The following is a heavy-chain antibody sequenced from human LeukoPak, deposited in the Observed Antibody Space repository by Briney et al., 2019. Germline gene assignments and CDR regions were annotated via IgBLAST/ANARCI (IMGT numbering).Heavy chain of an antibody. D-gene: IGHD5-24*01. CDR1: GFTFSSYW. Sequence: GGSLRLSCAASGFTFSSYWMHWVRQAPGKGLVWVSRINSDGSSTSYADSVKGRFTISRDKAKNTLYLQMNSLRAEDTAVYYCARDQMAEELYYYYGMDVWGQGTTVTVSS. CDR2: INSDGSST. CDR3: ARDQMAEELYYYYGMDV. J-gene: IGHJ6*02. V-gene: IGHV3-74*01.